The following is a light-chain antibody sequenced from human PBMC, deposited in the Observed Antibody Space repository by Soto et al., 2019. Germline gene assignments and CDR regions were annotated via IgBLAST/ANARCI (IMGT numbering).Light chain of an antibody. Sequence: DIVLTQSPGTLSVSPGDRATLSCRASQSVSNNYLAWYQQKPGQAPRLLIYGASNRATGIQDSFSGSGSGTEFTLTIRRLEPEDFAVYYCKQYGSSGTCGQGTKVDIK. CDR2: GAS. CDR1: QSVSNNY. V-gene: IGKV3-20*01. J-gene: IGKJ1*01. CDR3: KQYGSSGT.